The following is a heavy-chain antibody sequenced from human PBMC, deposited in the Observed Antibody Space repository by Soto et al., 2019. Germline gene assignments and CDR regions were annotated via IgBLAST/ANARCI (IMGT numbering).Heavy chain of an antibody. J-gene: IGHJ6*02. V-gene: IGHV1-18*01. CDR3: ARDVVVVPAAGHYYYYYGMDV. CDR2: ISAYNGNT. Sequence: QVQLVQSGAEVKKPGASVKVSCKASGYTFTSYGISWVRQAPGQGLEWMGWISAYNGNTNYAQKRQGRVTMTTDTSPXXAXVXXRSLRSDDTAVYYCARDVVVVPAAGHYYYYYGMDVWGQGTTVTVSS. CDR1: GYTFTSYG. D-gene: IGHD2-2*01.